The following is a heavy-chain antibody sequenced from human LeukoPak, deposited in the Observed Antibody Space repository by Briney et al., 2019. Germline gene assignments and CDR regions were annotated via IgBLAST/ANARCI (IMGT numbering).Heavy chain of an antibody. D-gene: IGHD6-19*01. Sequence: GRSLRLSCAASGFTFDDYAMHWVRQAPGKGLEWVSGISWNSGSIGYADSVKGRFTISRDNAKNSLYLQMNSLRAEDTALYYRCIAVAGTIDYWGQGTLVTVSS. J-gene: IGHJ4*02. CDR2: ISWNSGSI. CDR3: CIAVAGTIDY. CDR1: GFTFDDYA. V-gene: IGHV3-9*01.